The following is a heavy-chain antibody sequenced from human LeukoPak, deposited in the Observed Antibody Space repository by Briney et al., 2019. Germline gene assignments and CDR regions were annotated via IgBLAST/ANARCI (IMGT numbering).Heavy chain of an antibody. CDR2: INHSGST. J-gene: IGHJ4*02. V-gene: IGHV4-34*01. CDR3: ARVSPYYFDY. CDR1: GGSFSGYY. Sequence: SETLSLTCAVYGGSFSGYYWSWIRQPPGKGLEWIGEINHSGSTNYNPSLKSRVTISVDTSKNQFSLKLSSVTAAGTAVYYCARVSPYYFDYWGQGTLVTVSS.